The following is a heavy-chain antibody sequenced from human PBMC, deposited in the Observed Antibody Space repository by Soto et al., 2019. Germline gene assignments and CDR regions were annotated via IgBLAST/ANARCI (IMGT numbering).Heavy chain of an antibody. CDR3: ASGSTTVTPFDY. CDR1: GGSISSGGYS. J-gene: IGHJ4*02. V-gene: IGHV4-30-2*01. D-gene: IGHD4-17*01. CDR2: IYHSGST. Sequence: QLQLQESGSGLVKPSQTLSLTCAVSGGSISSGGYSWSWIRQPPGKGLECIGYIYHSGSTDYHPSLKSRVTISVDRSKNQFSLKLSSVTAAYTAVYYCASGSTTVTPFDYWGQGTLVTVSS.